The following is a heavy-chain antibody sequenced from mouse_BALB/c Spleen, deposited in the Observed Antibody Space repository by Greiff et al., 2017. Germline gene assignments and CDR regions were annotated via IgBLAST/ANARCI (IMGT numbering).Heavy chain of an antibody. CDR2: ISSGGST. CDR1: GFTFSSYA. CDR3: ANGPWFAY. V-gene: IGHV5-6-5*01. J-gene: IGHJ3*01. Sequence: EVKVVESGGGLVKPGGSLKLSCAASGFTFSSYAMSWVRQTPEKRLEWVASISSGGSTYYPDSVKGRFTISRDNARNILYLQMSSLRSEDTAMYYCANGPWFAYWGQGTLVTVSA.